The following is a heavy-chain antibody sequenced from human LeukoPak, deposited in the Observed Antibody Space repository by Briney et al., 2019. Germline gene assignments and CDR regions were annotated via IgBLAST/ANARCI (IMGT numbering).Heavy chain of an antibody. CDR1: GGSIDITNY. CDR2: ISHDGTT. CDR3: ARHASRRDGALL. D-gene: IGHD5-24*01. J-gene: IGHJ4*02. Sequence: PPGTLSLTCGVSGGSIDITNYWSWVRQAPGKGLEWIGEISHDGTTNYNPSLRSRVTISVDTSNNQFSLKLSSVTAADTAVYYCARHASRRDGALLWGQGTLVTVSS. V-gene: IGHV4-4*03.